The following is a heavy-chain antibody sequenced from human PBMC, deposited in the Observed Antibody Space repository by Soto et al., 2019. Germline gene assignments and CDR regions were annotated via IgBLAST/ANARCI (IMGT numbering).Heavy chain of an antibody. J-gene: IGHJ4*02. D-gene: IGHD6-6*01. CDR2: ISGNGRNT. CDR3: AKNGRSSSPSAIDS. V-gene: IGHV3-23*01. CDR1: GFTFSNHG. Sequence: SLRLSCATSGFTFSNHGMSWVRQAPGKGLDWVSGISGNGRNTYYADSVRGRFTVSRDNSKNILFLKMSSLRADDTAVYYCAKNGRSSSPSAIDSWGQGTLVTVSS.